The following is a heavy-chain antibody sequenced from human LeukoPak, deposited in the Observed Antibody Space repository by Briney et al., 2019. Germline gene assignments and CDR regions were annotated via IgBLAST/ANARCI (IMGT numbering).Heavy chain of an antibody. CDR1: GFTFCDYY. Sequence: GGSLRLSCAASGFTFCDYYLSWIRQAPGKGLERISYISSSSFYTSYADSVKGRFTISRDNAKNSLYLQMNSLRAEDTAVYYCARDHRLRYFDWSDFDYWGQGTLVTVSS. CDR3: ARDHRLRYFDWSDFDY. D-gene: IGHD3-9*01. V-gene: IGHV3-11*06. CDR2: ISSSSFYT. J-gene: IGHJ4*02.